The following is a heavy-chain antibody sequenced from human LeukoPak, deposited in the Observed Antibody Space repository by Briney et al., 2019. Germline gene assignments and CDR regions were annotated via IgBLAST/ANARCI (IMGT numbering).Heavy chain of an antibody. CDR3: VKSRRVGANQRGLFGY. CDR1: GFTFSNYA. Sequence: GGSLRLSCAGSGFTFSNYAMTWVRQAPGKGLEWVSSVSGSGRNTFYPDSVEGRFTISRDNSKNTVYLQMSSLRADDTAVYYCVKSRRVGANQRGLFGYWGQGTLVTVSS. J-gene: IGHJ4*02. CDR2: VSGSGRNT. V-gene: IGHV3-23*01. D-gene: IGHD1-26*01.